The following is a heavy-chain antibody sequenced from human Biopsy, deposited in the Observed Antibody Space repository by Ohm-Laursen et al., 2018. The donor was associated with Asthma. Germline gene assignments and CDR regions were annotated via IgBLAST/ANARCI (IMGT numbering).Heavy chain of an antibody. V-gene: IGHV4-30-4*08. J-gene: IGHJ4*02. CDR1: GGSINIGDYY. Sequence: TLSLTCTVSGGSINIGDYYWSWIRQHPVKGLEWIGYIYYSGSTYYNPSLKSRVSISLDTSKNQFSLKLSSVTAADTAVYFCARRGGLERYFDYWGQGTLVTVSS. CDR2: IYYSGST. D-gene: IGHD3-16*01. CDR3: ARRGGLERYFDY.